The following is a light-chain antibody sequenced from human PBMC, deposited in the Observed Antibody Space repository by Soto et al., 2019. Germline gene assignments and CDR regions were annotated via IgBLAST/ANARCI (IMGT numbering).Light chain of an antibody. V-gene: IGKV1-5*03. CDR1: QSISNL. CDR3: QQYNIYSWM. Sequence: DIQMTQSPSTLSASVGDRVTITCRASQSISNLLARYQQKPGKAPKLLIYKASNLEIDVPSRFSGSGSGTEFTLTISSLAPAYFAAHYCQQYNIYSWMFDQGNKVEIK. CDR2: KAS. J-gene: IGKJ1*01.